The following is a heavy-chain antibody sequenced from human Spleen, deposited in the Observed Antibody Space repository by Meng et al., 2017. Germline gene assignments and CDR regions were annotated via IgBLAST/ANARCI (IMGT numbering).Heavy chain of an antibody. V-gene: IGHV1-69*06. D-gene: IGHD4-23*01. CDR1: GGIFTNYV. J-gene: IGHJ4*02. Sequence: SVKVSCKTPGGIFTNYVIGWVRQAPGQGLEWMGGINAVFGTTNYAQKFQGRVTITADKSTSTAYMELSSLRSEDTAVYYCARDAHDYGGMAYFDYWGQGTLVTVSS. CDR2: INAVFGTT. CDR3: ARDAHDYGGMAYFDY.